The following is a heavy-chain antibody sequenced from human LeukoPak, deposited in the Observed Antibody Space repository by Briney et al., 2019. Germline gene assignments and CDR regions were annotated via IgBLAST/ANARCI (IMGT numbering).Heavy chain of an antibody. V-gene: IGHV3-48*04. Sequence: GGSLRLSCAASGFTFSSYNMNWVRQAPGKGLEWVSYISGRGNTIKYADSVKGRFTISRDNGKDSLYLHMSSLRAEDTAVYYCARDPPALEDFDYWGQGTQVTVSS. CDR2: ISGRGNTI. J-gene: IGHJ4*02. CDR1: GFTFSSYN. CDR3: ARDPPALEDFDY.